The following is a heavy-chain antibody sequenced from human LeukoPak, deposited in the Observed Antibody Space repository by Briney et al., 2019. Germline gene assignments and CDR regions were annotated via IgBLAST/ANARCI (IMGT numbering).Heavy chain of an antibody. Sequence: SGGPLRLSCAASGFTFSSYSMNWVRQAPGKGLEWVSSIRSSSSYIYYADSVKGRFTISRDNAKNSLYLQMNSLRAEDTAVYYCARADYGEPWGQGTLVTVSS. V-gene: IGHV3-21*01. CDR2: IRSSSSYI. CDR3: ARADYGEP. J-gene: IGHJ4*02. D-gene: IGHD4-17*01. CDR1: GFTFSSYS.